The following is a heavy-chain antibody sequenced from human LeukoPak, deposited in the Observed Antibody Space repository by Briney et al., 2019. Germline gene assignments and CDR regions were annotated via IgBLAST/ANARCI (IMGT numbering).Heavy chain of an antibody. J-gene: IGHJ4*02. Sequence: ASVTVSCKAPGYTFTSYGISWVRRAPGQGLEWMGWISTYNDNTNYAQKLQGRVTMTTDTSTSTAYMELRSLRSDDTAVYYCARGEGGAVAYYFDYWGQGTLVTVSS. V-gene: IGHV1-18*01. D-gene: IGHD6-19*01. CDR2: ISTYNDNT. CDR1: GYTFTSYG. CDR3: ARGEGGAVAYYFDY.